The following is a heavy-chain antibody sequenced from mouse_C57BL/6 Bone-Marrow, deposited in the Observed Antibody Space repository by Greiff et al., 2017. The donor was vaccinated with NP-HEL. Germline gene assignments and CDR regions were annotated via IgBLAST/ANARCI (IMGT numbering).Heavy chain of an antibody. CDR1: GFTFSSYA. Sequence: DVMLVESGEGLVKPGGFLKLSCAASGFTFSSYAMSWVRQTPEKRLEWVAYISSGGDYIYYADTVKGRFTISRDNARNTLYLQMSSLKSEDTAMYYCTRDRWLLYFDVWGTGTTVTVSS. D-gene: IGHD2-14*01. CDR3: TRDRWLLYFDV. J-gene: IGHJ1*03. V-gene: IGHV5-9-1*02. CDR2: ISSGGDYI.